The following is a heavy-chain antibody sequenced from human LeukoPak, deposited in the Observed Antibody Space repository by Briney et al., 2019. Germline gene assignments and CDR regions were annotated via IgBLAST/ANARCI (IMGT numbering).Heavy chain of an antibody. D-gene: IGHD2-2*02. CDR2: INQDGSEI. CDR1: GFTFSSYW. J-gene: IGHJ4*02. CDR3: AKDALGYCSSTSCYTDY. V-gene: IGHV3-7*01. Sequence: GGSLRLSCAASGFTFSSYWMTWVRQAPGKGLEWVANINQDGSEIYYMDSVKGRFTISRDNSKNTLYLQMNSLRAEDTAVYYCAKDALGYCSSTSCYTDYWGQGTLVTVSS.